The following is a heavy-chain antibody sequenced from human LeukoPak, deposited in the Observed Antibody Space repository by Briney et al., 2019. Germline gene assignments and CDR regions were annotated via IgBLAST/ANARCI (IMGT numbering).Heavy chain of an antibody. J-gene: IGHJ4*02. Sequence: SETLSLTCTVSGGSISSGDYYWSWIRQPPGKGLEWIGYIYYSGSTYYNPSLKSRVTISVDTSKNQFSLKLSSVTAADTAVYYCARDSATPDYGSDYWGQGTLVTVSS. D-gene: IGHD4-17*01. CDR3: ARDSATPDYGSDY. CDR1: GGSISSGDYY. CDR2: IYYSGST. V-gene: IGHV4-30-4*01.